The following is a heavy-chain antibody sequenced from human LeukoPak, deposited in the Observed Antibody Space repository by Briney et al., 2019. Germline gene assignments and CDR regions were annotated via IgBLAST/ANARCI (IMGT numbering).Heavy chain of an antibody. CDR1: GGSISSYY. V-gene: IGHV4-59*08. D-gene: IGHD6-25*01. CDR3: ARSAIDVFDI. CDR2: IYNSGST. Sequence: SETLSLTCTVSGGSISSYYWSWLRHPPGKGLECIGYIYNSGSTNYNPSLNGRVSISVDTSKNQFSLKLSSVTAADTAVYYCARSAIDVFDIWGQGTMVTVSS. J-gene: IGHJ3*02.